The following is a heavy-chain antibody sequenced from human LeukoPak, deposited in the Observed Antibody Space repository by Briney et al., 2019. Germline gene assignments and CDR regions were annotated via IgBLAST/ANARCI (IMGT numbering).Heavy chain of an antibody. CDR2: IYYSGST. Sequence: SETLSLTCTVYGGSVSSGSYYWSWIAQPPGKGLEWIGYIYYSGSTNYNPSLKSRVTISVDTSKIQFSLKLGAVTAVDTAVYYCARADILTGYRSVYWGQGTLVTVSS. J-gene: IGHJ4*02. D-gene: IGHD3-9*01. CDR1: GGSVSSGSYY. V-gene: IGHV4-61*01. CDR3: ARADILTGYRSVY.